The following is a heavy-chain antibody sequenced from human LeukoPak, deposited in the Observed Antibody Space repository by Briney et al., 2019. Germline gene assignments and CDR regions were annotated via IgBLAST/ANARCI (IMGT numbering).Heavy chain of an antibody. CDR3: ARAIYGGNLQLYYFDQ. CDR1: GFTSGDYA. J-gene: IGHJ4*02. D-gene: IGHD4-23*01. Sequence: GGSLRLSCTASGFTSGDYAMSWVRQAPGKGLEWVSYISGSSSYIYYADSVKGRFTISRDNAKNSLYLQMNSLRAEDTAVYYCARAIYGGNLQLYYFDQWGQGTLVTVSS. V-gene: IGHV3-21*01. CDR2: ISGSSSYI.